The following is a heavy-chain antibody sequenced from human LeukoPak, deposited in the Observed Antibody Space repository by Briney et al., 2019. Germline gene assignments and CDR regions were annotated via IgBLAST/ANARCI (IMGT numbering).Heavy chain of an antibody. CDR2: IKQDGSEK. J-gene: IGHJ4*02. V-gene: IGHV3-7*01. CDR3: AREREYYYDSSGYGPAVY. Sequence: GGSLRLSCAASGFTFSSYWMSWVRQAPGKGLEWVANIKQDGSEKYCVDSVKGRFTISRDNAKNSLYLQMNSLRAEDTAVYYCAREREYYYDSSGYGPAVYWGQGTLVTVSS. CDR1: GFTFSSYW. D-gene: IGHD3-22*01.